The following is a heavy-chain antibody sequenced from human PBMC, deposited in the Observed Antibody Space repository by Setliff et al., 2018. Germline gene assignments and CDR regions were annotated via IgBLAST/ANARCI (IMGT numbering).Heavy chain of an antibody. V-gene: IGHV4-61*09. J-gene: IGHJ4*02. CDR1: GGSISSGSCY. CDR3: ASYRQDVNY. D-gene: IGHD4-4*01. Sequence: SETLSLTCTVSGGSISSGSCYWSWIRQPAGKGLEWIGHIYTSGSTNYNPSLKSRVTISVDTSKNQFSLKLSSVTAADTAVYYCASYRQDVNYWGQGTLVTAPQ. CDR2: IYTSGST.